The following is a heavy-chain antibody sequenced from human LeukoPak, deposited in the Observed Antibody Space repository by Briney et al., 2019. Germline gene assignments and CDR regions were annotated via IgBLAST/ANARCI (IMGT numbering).Heavy chain of an antibody. V-gene: IGHV3-30-3*01. CDR3: ARSRASDYYDSSGLNFDY. J-gene: IGHJ4*02. CDR1: GFTFSSYA. Sequence: PGRSLRLSCADSGFTFSSYAMHWVRQAPGKGLEWVAVISYDGSNKYYADSVKGRFTISRDNSKNTLYLQMNSLRAEDTAVYYCARSRASDYYDSSGLNFDYWGQGTLVTVSS. D-gene: IGHD3-22*01. CDR2: ISYDGSNK.